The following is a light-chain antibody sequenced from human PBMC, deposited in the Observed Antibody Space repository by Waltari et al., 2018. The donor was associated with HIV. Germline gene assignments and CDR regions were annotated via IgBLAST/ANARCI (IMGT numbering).Light chain of an antibody. V-gene: IGKV3-11*01. J-gene: IGKJ4*01. CDR1: QSVSLY. CDR3: QQRTNWRRLT. Sequence: EIVLTQSPATLSLSPGERATLSGRASQSVSLYLAWYQQKPGQAPRRRIYDASNRATGIQAMFSGSGSGKDFTLTISRLEPEDFAVYYCQQRTNWRRLTFGGGTKVEIK. CDR2: DAS.